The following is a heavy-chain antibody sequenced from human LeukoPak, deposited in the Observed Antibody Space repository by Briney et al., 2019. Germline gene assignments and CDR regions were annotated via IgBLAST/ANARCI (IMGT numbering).Heavy chain of an antibody. J-gene: IGHJ4*02. CDR2: ISSSSSYI. V-gene: IGHV3-21*01. D-gene: IGHD5-12*01. CDR1: GFTFSSYS. Sequence: PGGSLRLSCAASGFTFSSYSMNWVRQAPGKGLEWVSSISSSSSYIYYADSVKGRFTISRDNAKNSLYLQMNSLRAEDTAVYYCARDGLRKNYFDYWGQGTLVTVSS. CDR3: ARDGLRKNYFDY.